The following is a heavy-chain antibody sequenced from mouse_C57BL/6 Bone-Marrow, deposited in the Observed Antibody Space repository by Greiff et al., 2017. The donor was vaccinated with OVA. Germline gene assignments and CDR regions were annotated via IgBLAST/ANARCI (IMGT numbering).Heavy chain of an antibody. J-gene: IGHJ4*01. CDR1: GFTFSDYG. CDR3: ARFPYYYGSSPYAMDY. CDR2: ISNLAYSI. V-gene: IGHV5-15*01. D-gene: IGHD1-1*01. Sequence: EVMLVESGGGLVQPGGSLKLSCAASGFTFSDYGMAWVRQAPRKGPEWVAFISNLAYSIYYADTVTGRFTISSENAKNTLYLEMSSLRSEDTAMYYCARFPYYYGSSPYAMDYWGQGTSVTVSS.